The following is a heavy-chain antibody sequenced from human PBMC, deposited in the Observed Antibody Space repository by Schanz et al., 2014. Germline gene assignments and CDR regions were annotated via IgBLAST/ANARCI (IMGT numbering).Heavy chain of an antibody. CDR1: GYTFTGYY. V-gene: IGHV1-2*02. D-gene: IGHD5-12*01. Sequence: QVQLVQSGAEVKKPGASVKVSCKASGYTFTGYYMHWVRQAPGQGLEWMGWINPNSGGTNYAQKFQGRVTMTWDRSISTANMELSRLRSDDTAIYYCARGAYSGYDHFDSWGQGTLVTVSS. CDR3: ARGAYSGYDHFDS. CDR2: INPNSGGT. J-gene: IGHJ4*02.